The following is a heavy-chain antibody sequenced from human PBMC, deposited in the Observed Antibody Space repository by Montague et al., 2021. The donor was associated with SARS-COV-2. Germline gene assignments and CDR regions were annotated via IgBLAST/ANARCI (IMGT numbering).Heavy chain of an antibody. J-gene: IGHJ6*02. CDR3: ARDPSRQPLLYPIGDYYYGMDV. CDR2: IYYSGIT. V-gene: IGHV4-39*07. Sequence: SETLSLTCTVSGGSISSSSYYWGWIRQAPGKGLEWIGSIYYSGITYYNPSLKSRVTISVDTSKNQFSLKLSSVTAADTAVYYCARDPSRQPLLYPIGDYYYGMDVWGQGTTVTVSS. CDR1: GGSISSSSYY. D-gene: IGHD2-2*02.